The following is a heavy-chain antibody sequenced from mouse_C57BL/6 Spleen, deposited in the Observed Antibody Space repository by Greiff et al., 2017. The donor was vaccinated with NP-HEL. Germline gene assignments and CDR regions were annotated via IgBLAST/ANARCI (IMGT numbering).Heavy chain of an antibody. Sequence: EVKLVESGGGLVKPGGSLKLSCAASGFTFSDSGMHWVRQAPEKGLEWVAYISSGSSTIHYADKVKGRFTISRDKAKNPLFLQMTSLRSEDTAMYYCARYGIYFDYWGQGTTLTVAS. D-gene: IGHD1-1*01. J-gene: IGHJ2*01. CDR2: ISSGSSTI. CDR1: GFTFSDSG. V-gene: IGHV5-17*01. CDR3: ARYGIYFDY.